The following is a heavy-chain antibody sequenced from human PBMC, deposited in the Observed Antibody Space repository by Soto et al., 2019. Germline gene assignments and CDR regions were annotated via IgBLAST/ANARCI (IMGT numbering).Heavy chain of an antibody. CDR2: IYYSGST. CDR1: GGSISSGGYY. J-gene: IGHJ6*02. D-gene: IGHD6-6*01. V-gene: IGHV4-31*03. CDR3: ARDIPTPYSSSSHYDMDV. Sequence: SETLSLTCTVSGGSISSGGYYWSWIRQHPGKGLEWIGYIYYSGSTYYNPSLKSRVTISVDTSKNQFSLKLSSVTAADTAVYYCARDIPTPYSSSSHYDMDVWGQGTTVTVSS.